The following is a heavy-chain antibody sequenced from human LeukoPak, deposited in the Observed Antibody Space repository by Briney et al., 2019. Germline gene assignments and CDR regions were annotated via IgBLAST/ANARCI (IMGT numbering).Heavy chain of an antibody. CDR1: GYTFTSYY. V-gene: IGHV1-46*01. CDR3: AREGSSVWHFDN. CDR2: INPSGGST. J-gene: IGHJ4*02. Sequence: ASVKVSCKASGYTFTSYYMHWVRHAPGQGLEWMGIINPSGGSTSYAQKFQGRVTMTRDTSTSTVYMELSSLRSEDTAVYYCAREGSSVWHFDNSGQGTLVTVSS. D-gene: IGHD6-19*01.